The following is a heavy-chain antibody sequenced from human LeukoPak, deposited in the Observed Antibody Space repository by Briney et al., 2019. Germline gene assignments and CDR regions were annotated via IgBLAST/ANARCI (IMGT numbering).Heavy chain of an antibody. Sequence: GGSLRLSCAASGFIFSSYEMNWVRQAPGKGLEWVSYISNSGSTIYYADYVKGRFTISRDNSKNTLYMQMNSLRAEDTAVYYCAKGLYYYDSSGFPAWGQGTLVTVSS. CDR2: ISNSGSTI. D-gene: IGHD3-22*01. CDR3: AKGLYYYDSSGFPA. J-gene: IGHJ5*02. V-gene: IGHV3-48*03. CDR1: GFIFSSYE.